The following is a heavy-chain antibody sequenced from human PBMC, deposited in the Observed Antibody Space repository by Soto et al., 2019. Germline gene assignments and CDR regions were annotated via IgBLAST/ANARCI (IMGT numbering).Heavy chain of an antibody. CDR2: ISGSGGRT. Sequence: EVQLLESGGGLVQPGGSLRLSCAASGFTFSSYDMSWVCQAPGQGLEWVSVISGSGGRTYSADSGKGRFTISRDNSKNTLYLQMNSLRAEDTAVYYCAKRGRGAVAYDYWGQGTLVTVSS. CDR3: AKRGRGAVAYDY. CDR1: GFTFSSYD. D-gene: IGHD3-16*01. V-gene: IGHV3-23*01. J-gene: IGHJ4*02.